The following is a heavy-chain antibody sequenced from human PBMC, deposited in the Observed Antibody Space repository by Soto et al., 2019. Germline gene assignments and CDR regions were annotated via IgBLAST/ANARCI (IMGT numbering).Heavy chain of an antibody. CDR1: GGSISSSSYY. J-gene: IGHJ3*02. CDR3: ARGYCSGGSCYGAFEI. D-gene: IGHD2-15*01. CDR2: IYYSGST. V-gene: IGHV4-39*01. Sequence: QLQLQESGPGLVKPSETLSLTCTVSGGSISSSSYYWGWIRQPPGKGLEWIGSIYYSGSTYYNPSLKSRVTISVDTSKNQFSLKLSSVTAADTAVYYCARGYCSGGSCYGAFEIWGQGTMVTVSS.